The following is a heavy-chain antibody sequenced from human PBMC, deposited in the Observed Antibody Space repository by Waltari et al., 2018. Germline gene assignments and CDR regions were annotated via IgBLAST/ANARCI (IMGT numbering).Heavy chain of an antibody. CDR1: GGYISSYY. CDR3: ARHLHSGYTFDY. J-gene: IGHJ4*02. D-gene: IGHD3-22*01. CDR2: IYDRGST. V-gene: IGHV4-59*08. Sequence: QVQLQESGPGLVKPSETLSLTCTVSGGYISSYYWSWIRQPPGKGLEWIGYIYDRGSTNYNPALKSRVTISVDTSKNQFSLKLSSVTAADTAVYYCARHLHSGYTFDYWGQGTLVTVSS.